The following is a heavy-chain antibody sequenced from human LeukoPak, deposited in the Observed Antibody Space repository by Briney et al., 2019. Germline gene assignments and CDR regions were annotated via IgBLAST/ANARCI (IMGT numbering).Heavy chain of an antibody. CDR2: IYYSGST. CDR3: ARQYYYDSSGYWGDAFDI. Sequence: PSETLSLTCTVSGGSISSYYWSWIRQPPGKGLGWIGYIYYSGSTNYNPSLKSRVTISVDTSKNQFSLKLSSVTAADTAVYYCARQYYYDSSGYWGDAFDIWGQGTMVTVSS. V-gene: IGHV4-59*08. D-gene: IGHD3-22*01. J-gene: IGHJ3*02. CDR1: GGSISSYY.